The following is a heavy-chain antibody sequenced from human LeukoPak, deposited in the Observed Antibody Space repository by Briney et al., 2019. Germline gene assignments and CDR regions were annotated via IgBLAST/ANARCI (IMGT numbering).Heavy chain of an antibody. D-gene: IGHD2-15*01. CDR1: GGTFSSYA. Sequence: ASVKVSCKASGGTFSSYAISWVRQAPGQGLEWMGGIIPIFGTANYAQKFQGRVTMTEDTSTDTAYMELSSLRSEDTAVYYCARGPNCSGGSCSFYYYGMDVWGQGTTVTVSS. V-gene: IGHV1-69*06. CDR2: IIPIFGTA. CDR3: ARGPNCSGGSCSFYYYGMDV. J-gene: IGHJ6*02.